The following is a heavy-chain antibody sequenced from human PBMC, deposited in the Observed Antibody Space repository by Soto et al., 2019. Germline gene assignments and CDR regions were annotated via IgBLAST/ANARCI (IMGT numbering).Heavy chain of an antibody. CDR1: GISVSTSDYY. CDR2: IYYSGSA. Sequence: SETLSLTCTVSGISVSTSDYYWGWVRQPPGKGLDWIGNIYYSGSAFYNPSLRSRVTLSVDTSKNQFSLRLNSVTVADTAVYFCAGFVVPASRNSDFDYWGQGTLVTVSS. J-gene: IGHJ4*02. CDR3: AGFVVPASRNSDFDY. D-gene: IGHD2-15*01. V-gene: IGHV4-39*01.